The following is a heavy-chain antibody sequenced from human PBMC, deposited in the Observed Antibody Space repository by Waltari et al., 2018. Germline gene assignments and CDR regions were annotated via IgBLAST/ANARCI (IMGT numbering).Heavy chain of an antibody. CDR2: MVPSGGST. CDR1: GFTFSSYA. V-gene: IGHV3-23*01. Sequence: EVQLLESGGGLVQPGGSLRLSCATSGFTFSSYAMNWFRQASGKGVGWVAAMVPSGGSTYYADAVKGRCTISRDTAKNTMSLHMQNLRAEDTAVYFCASSSGWPRVVDYWGQGTLVTVSS. CDR3: ASSSGWPRVVDY. D-gene: IGHD6-25*01. J-gene: IGHJ4*01.